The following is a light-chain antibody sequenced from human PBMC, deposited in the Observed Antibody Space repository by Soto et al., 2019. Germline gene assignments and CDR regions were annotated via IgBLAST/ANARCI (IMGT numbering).Light chain of an antibody. CDR1: SSNIGDNF. V-gene: IGLV1-51*01. Sequence: QSVLTQPPSVSAAPGQRVTISCSGTSSNIGDNFVSWYQQFPGTAPKLLIYDNVHRPSGIPDRFSRSKSGTSATLGITGLQTGDEADYYCGTWDSSLSAVVFGGGTKLTVL. J-gene: IGLJ2*01. CDR3: GTWDSSLSAVV. CDR2: DNV.